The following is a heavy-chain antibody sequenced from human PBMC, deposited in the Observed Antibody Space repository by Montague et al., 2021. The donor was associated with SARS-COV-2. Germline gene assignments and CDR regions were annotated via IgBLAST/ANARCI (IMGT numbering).Heavy chain of an antibody. D-gene: IGHD3-22*01. CDR2: IYYSGST. V-gene: IGHV4-59*13. CDR3: ARVSYDPDAFDI. Sequence: SETLSLTCTVSGGSISSYYWSWIRQPPGKALEWIGYIYYSGSTDYNPSLKSRVTISLDTSKNQFSLKLNSVTAAHTAVYYWARVSYDPDAFDIWAQGTRLTVSA. CDR1: GGSISSYY. J-gene: IGHJ3*02.